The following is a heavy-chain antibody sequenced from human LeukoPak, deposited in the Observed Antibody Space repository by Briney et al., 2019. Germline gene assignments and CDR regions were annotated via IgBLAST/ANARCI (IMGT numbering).Heavy chain of an antibody. Sequence: GGSLRLSCAASGFTFDDYGMSWVRQAPGKGLEWVSSIRSSSSYIYYADSVKGRFTISRDNAKNSLYLQMNSLRAEDTAVYYCARDKDDPWGIVVVTPDYWGQGTLVTVSS. CDR3: ARDKDDPWGIVVVTPDY. J-gene: IGHJ4*02. CDR2: IRSSSSYI. D-gene: IGHD3-22*01. CDR1: GFTFDDYG. V-gene: IGHV3-21*01.